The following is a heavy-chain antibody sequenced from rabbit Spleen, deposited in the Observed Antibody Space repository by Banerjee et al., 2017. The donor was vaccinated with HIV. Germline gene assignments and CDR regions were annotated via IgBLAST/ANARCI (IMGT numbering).Heavy chain of an antibody. CDR2: INGGSSGST. J-gene: IGHJ4*01. D-gene: IGHD1-1*01. Sequence: QEQLVESGGGLVKPGASLTLTCKASGFSFSTYWICWVRQAPGKGLEWIACINGGSSGSTYYASWAKGRFTISKTSSTTVTLQMTSLTAADTATYFCARGTTTNYLWGPGTLVTVS. CDR3: ARGTTTNYL. V-gene: IGHV1S45*01. CDR1: GFSFSTYW.